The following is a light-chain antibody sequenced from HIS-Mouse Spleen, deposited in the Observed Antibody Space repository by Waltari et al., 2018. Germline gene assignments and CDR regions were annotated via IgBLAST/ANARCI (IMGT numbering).Light chain of an antibody. J-gene: IGLJ3*02. CDR1: SSDVGSYNF. Sequence: QSALTQPASVSGSPGQSSTISCTGTSSDVGSYNFFSWYQQHPGKAPKLMIYEGSKRPSGVSNRFSGSKSGNTASLTISGLQAEDEADYYCCSYAGSSTLVFGGGTKLTVL. CDR2: EGS. CDR3: CSYAGSSTLV. V-gene: IGLV2-23*01.